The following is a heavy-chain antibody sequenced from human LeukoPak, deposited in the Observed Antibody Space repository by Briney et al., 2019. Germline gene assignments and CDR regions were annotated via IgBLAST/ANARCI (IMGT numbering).Heavy chain of an antibody. D-gene: IGHD3-10*01. J-gene: IGHJ5*02. CDR3: ARDKEEVAHYDWFDP. V-gene: IGHV1-46*01. Sequence: ASVKVSCKTSGYPFSSYYMHWVRQAPGQGLEWMGIFEPISGTKRVAEKFQGRVNMTRDTATSTVYMELSSLRPEDTAMYYCARDKEEVAHYDWFDPWGQGTQVTVPS. CDR2: FEPISGTK. CDR1: GYPFSSYY.